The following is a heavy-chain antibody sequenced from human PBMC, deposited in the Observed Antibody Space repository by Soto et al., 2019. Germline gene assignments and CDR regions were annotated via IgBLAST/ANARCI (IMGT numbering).Heavy chain of an antibody. Sequence: QVPLQESGPGLVKTSETLSLTCTVSGGSVSSGPYHWNWVRQPPGKGLEWIGHISYSGTANYNPSPLGRVIMATDTSMNPFSLRLTSVTAADTAVYYCMRAHGAYWGQGALVSVSP. CDR1: GGSVSSGPYH. V-gene: IGHV4-61*01. J-gene: IGHJ4*02. D-gene: IGHD2-8*01. CDR2: ISYSGTA. CDR3: MRAHGAY.